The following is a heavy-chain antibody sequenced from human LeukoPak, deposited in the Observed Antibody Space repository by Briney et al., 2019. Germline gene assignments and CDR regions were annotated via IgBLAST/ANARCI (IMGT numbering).Heavy chain of an antibody. CDR3: AIDPNWGTHS. CDR2: INPSGGST. D-gene: IGHD7-27*01. V-gene: IGHV1-46*01. J-gene: IGHJ4*02. CDR1: GYTLTSYY. Sequence: ASVKVSCKASGYTLTSYYMHWVRQGPGQGLEWMGIINPSGGSTSYAQKFQGRVTMTRDTSTSTVYMELSSLRSEDTAVYYCAIDPNWGTHSWGQGVLVTVSS.